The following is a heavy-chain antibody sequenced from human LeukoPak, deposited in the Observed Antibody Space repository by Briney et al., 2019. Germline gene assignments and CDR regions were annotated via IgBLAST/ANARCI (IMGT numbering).Heavy chain of an antibody. D-gene: IGHD2/OR15-2a*01. CDR1: GGSFSGYY. V-gene: IGHV4-34*01. CDR2: INHSGST. Sequence: SETLSLTCAVYGGSFSGYYWSWIRQPPGKGLEWIGEINHSGSTNYNPSLKSRVTISVDTSKNQFSLKLSSVTAADTAVYYCARGKIEYYSYYYYMDVWGKGTTVTVSS. CDR3: ARGKIEYYSYYYYMDV. J-gene: IGHJ6*03.